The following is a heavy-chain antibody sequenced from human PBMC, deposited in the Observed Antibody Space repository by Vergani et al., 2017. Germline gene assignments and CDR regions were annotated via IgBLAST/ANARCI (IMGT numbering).Heavy chain of an antibody. J-gene: IGHJ4*02. Sequence: QVQLQQWGAGLLKPSETLSLTCAVYGGSFSGYYWSWIRQPPGKGLEWIGEINHSGITNYNPSLKSRVTISVDTSKNQFSLNLSSVTAADTAVYYCARSACGQLTRFDYWGQGTLVTVSS. CDR3: ARSACGQLTRFDY. CDR2: INHSGIT. V-gene: IGHV4-34*01. CDR1: GGSFSGYY. D-gene: IGHD2-2*01.